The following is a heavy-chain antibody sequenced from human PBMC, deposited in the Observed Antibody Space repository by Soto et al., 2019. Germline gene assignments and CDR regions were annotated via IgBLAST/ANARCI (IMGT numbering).Heavy chain of an antibody. CDR2: IKQDGSEK. CDR3: ARVLPPYYYDSSGWGAFDI. J-gene: IGHJ3*02. Sequence: GGSLRLSCAASGFTFSSYWMSWVRQAPGKGLEWVANIKQDGSEKYYVDSVKGRFTISRDNAKNSLYLQMNSLRAEDTAVYYCARVLPPYYYDSSGWGAFDIWGQGTMVTVSS. CDR1: GFTFSSYW. D-gene: IGHD3-22*01. V-gene: IGHV3-7*01.